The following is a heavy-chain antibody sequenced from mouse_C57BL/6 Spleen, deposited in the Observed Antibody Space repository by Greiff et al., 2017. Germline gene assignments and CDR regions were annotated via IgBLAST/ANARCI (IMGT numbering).Heavy chain of an antibody. V-gene: IGHV1-81*01. Sequence: QVQLKESGAELVRPGASVKLSCKASGYTFTSYGISWVKQRTGQGLEWIGEIYPRSGNTYYNEKFKGKATLTADKSSSTAYMELRSLTSADSAVYFCARWGDDDPYYFDYWGQGTTLTVSA. CDR1: GYTFTSYG. D-gene: IGHD2-3*01. CDR2: IYPRSGNT. CDR3: ARWGDDDPYYFDY. J-gene: IGHJ2*01.